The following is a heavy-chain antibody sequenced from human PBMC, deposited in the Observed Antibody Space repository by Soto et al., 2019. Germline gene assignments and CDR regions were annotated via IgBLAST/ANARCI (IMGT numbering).Heavy chain of an antibody. V-gene: IGHV4-59*01. CDR3: AREGAAMTVLGIDY. CDR1: GDSITGTSY. D-gene: IGHD3-16*01. CDR2: IYHTGSA. J-gene: IGHJ4*02. Sequence: QVQLQESGPGLVKPSETLSLTCTVSGDSITGTSYWGWIRQPPGMGLEWIGYIYHTGSAVYNPSLQSRVTLSVDTSKNHFSLRLTSVPAADTAVYYCAREGAAMTVLGIDYWAQGALVTVSS.